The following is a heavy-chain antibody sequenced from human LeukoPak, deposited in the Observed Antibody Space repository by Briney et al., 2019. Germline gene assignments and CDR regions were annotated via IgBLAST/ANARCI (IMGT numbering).Heavy chain of an antibody. CDR3: ARGRPHGNDY. Sequence: PGGSLRLSCAASGFTFSNFLMTWVRQAPGKGPEWVSAISGSGGDTYYADSVKGRFTISRDNSKNTLYLQMNSLRVEDTAVYYCARGRPHGNDYWGQGTLVTVSS. CDR1: GFTFSNFL. V-gene: IGHV3-23*01. CDR2: ISGSGGDT. J-gene: IGHJ4*02. D-gene: IGHD4-23*01.